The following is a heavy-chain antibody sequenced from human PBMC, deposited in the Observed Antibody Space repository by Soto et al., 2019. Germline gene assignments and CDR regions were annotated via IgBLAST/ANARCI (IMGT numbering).Heavy chain of an antibody. CDR1: GYGFDITW. D-gene: IGHD3-10*01. J-gene: IGHJ1*01. Sequence: GESLKISCKGSGYGFDITWLAWLRQVPGKGLEWVGIIYPGDSDTRYSPSLEGQVTLSVDKSISTAYLQWSSLKDSDTATYYCARLQSYFDSTGYLNGWGQGNQVTVSS. V-gene: IGHV5-51*01. CDR3: ARLQSYFDSTGYLNG. CDR2: IYPGDSDT.